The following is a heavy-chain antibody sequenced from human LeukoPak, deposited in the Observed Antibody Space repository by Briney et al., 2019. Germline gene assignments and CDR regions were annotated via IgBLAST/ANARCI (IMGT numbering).Heavy chain of an antibody. CDR3: AKSGVGGDSGRYY. V-gene: IGHV3-30-3*02. CDR1: GFTFSSYA. D-gene: IGHD2-21*02. Sequence: GGSLRLSCAASGFTFSSYAMHWVRQAPGKGLEWVAVISYDGSNKYYADSVKGRFTLSRDNSKNTLYLQMNSLRAEDTAVYYCAKSGVGGDSGRYYWGQGTLATVSS. J-gene: IGHJ4*02. CDR2: ISYDGSNK.